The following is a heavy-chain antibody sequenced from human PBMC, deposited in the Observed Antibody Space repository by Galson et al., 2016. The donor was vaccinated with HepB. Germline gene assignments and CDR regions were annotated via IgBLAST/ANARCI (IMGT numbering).Heavy chain of an antibody. CDR1: GFTFSSYI. J-gene: IGHJ4*02. Sequence: SLRLSCAASGFTFSSYIMSWVRQAPGKRLEWVAAISGSGYDTYYTDPAKGRFTISKDKSKNTVYLHKNNLRAEDPAIYYCAKLMGDWGDRSTGFVDYWGQGTLVTVSS. V-gene: IGHV3-23*01. CDR2: ISGSGYDT. D-gene: IGHD1-1*01. CDR3: AKLMGDWGDRSTGFVDY.